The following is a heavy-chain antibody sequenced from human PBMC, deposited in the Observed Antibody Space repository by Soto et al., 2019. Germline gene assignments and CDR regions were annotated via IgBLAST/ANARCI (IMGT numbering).Heavy chain of an antibody. V-gene: IGHV1-18*04. CDR3: ARGLGAYGSGTYYNDY. Sequence: QVQLVQSGAEVKKPGASVKVSCKASGYTFASSGISWVRQAPGQGLEWMGWISAFNVNTNYAQKFQGRVTMTTDTSTNTAYMELRSLRSYDTAVYYCARGLGAYGSGTYYNDYWGQGTLVTVSS. CDR1: GYTFASSG. CDR2: ISAFNVNT. J-gene: IGHJ4*02. D-gene: IGHD3-10*01.